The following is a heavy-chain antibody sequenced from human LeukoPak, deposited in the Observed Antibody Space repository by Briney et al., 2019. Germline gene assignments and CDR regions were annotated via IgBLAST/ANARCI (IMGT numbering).Heavy chain of an antibody. D-gene: IGHD6-6*01. J-gene: IGHJ4*02. Sequence: SETLSLTCTVSGGSISSSSYYWGWIRQPPGKGLEWIGSIYHSGSTYYNPSLKSRVTISVDTSKNQFSLKLSSVTAADTAVYYCARGVARSSKFHFSYYFDYWGQGALVTVSS. CDR2: IYHSGST. V-gene: IGHV4-39*07. CDR3: ARGVARSSKFHFSYYFDY. CDR1: GGSISSSSYY.